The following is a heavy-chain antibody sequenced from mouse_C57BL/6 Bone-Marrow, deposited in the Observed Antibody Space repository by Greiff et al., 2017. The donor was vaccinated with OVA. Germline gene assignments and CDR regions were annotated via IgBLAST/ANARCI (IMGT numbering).Heavy chain of an antibody. J-gene: IGHJ3*01. CDR2: ISSGSSTI. Sequence: EVQGVESGGGLVKPGGSLKLSCAASGFTFSDYRMHWVRQAPEKGLEWVAYISSGSSTIYYADTVKGRFTISRDNAKNTLFLQMTSLRSEDTAMYYCARRYDYDGPFAYWGQGTLVTVSA. CDR1: GFTFSDYR. CDR3: ARRYDYDGPFAY. V-gene: IGHV5-17*01. D-gene: IGHD2-4*01.